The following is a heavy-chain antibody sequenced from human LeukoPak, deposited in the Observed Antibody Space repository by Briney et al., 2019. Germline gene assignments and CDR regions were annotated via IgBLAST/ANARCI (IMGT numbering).Heavy chain of an antibody. CDR1: GFTFENYA. V-gene: IGHV3-49*04. CDR3: ARGGPYGGNSAFDY. D-gene: IGHD4-23*01. J-gene: IGHJ4*02. CDR2: IRSKDYGGTT. Sequence: GRSLRLSCTASGFTFENYAMSWVRQAPGKGLEWVSFIRSKDYGGTTEYAASVKGRFTISRDDSKNSLFLQMNSLKTEDTAVYYCARGGPYGGNSAFDYWGQGTLVTVSS.